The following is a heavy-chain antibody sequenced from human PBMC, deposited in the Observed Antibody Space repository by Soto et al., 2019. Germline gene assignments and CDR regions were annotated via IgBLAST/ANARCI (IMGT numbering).Heavy chain of an antibody. CDR3: ARDLNGADAFDI. CDR2: TYYRSKWYN. D-gene: IGHD1-1*01. V-gene: IGHV6-1*01. CDR1: GDSVSSNSAA. J-gene: IGHJ3*02. Sequence: SPALSLACPIAGDSVSSNSAAWNWIRQSPSRGLEWLGRTYYRSKWYNDYAVSVKSRITINPDTSKNHFSLQLNSVTPEDTAVYYCARDLNGADAFDIWGQGTMVTVS.